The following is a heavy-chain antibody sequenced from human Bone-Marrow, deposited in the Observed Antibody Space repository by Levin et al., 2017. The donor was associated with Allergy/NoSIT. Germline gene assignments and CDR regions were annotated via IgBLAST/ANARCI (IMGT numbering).Heavy chain of an antibody. V-gene: IGHV3-30*03. D-gene: IGHD4-17*01. J-gene: IGHJ4*02. CDR2: ISDDGNNE. CDR3: ARDLWGRTVTTVGDY. Sequence: PGGSLRLSCAASGFTFSSYGMHWVRQAPGKGLEWVAVISDDGNNEYYAASVKGRFTISRDNSENTLYLQMTSLRSDDTAFYYCARDLWGRTVTTVGDYWGQGTLVTVSS. CDR1: GFTFSSYG.